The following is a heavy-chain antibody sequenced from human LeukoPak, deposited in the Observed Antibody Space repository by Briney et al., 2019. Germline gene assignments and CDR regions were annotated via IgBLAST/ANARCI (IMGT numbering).Heavy chain of an antibody. V-gene: IGHV3-30*04. D-gene: IGHD6-6*01. CDR2: ISYDGSNK. Sequence: SGGSLRLSCAASGFTFSSYAMHWVRQAPGKGLEWVAFISYDGSNKYYADSVKGRFTISRDNSKNTLYLQMNSLRAEDTAVYYCARDASIAARYYYYYMDVWGKGTTVTVSS. CDR1: GFTFSSYA. CDR3: ARDASIAARYYYYYMDV. J-gene: IGHJ6*03.